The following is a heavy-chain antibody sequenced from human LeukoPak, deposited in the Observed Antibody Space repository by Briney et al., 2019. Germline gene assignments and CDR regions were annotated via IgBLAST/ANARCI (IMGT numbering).Heavy chain of an antibody. CDR3: ARDFFPYAPHGVSFYYMDV. V-gene: IGHV3-30*01. J-gene: IGHJ6*03. D-gene: IGHD3-16*02. CDR1: GFTFSSYA. CDR2: ISYDGSNK. Sequence: PGGSLRLSCVASGFTFSSYAMHWVRQAPGKGLEWVAVISYDGSNKYYADSVKGRFTISRDNSKNTLYLQMNSLRAEDTAVYYGARDFFPYAPHGVSFYYMDVWGKGTTVTVSS.